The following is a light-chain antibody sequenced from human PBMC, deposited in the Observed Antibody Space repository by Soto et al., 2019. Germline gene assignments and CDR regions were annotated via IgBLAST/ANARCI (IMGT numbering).Light chain of an antibody. CDR3: SSYTSSINL. CDR1: SSDVGGYNY. V-gene: IGLV2-14*01. Sequence: QSVLTQPASVSGSPGQSITISCTGTSSDVGGYNYVSWYQQHPGKAPKLMIYDVSNRPSGVSNRFSGSKSGNTASLTISGLQDEDEYDYYCSSYTSSINLFGGGTKLTVL. J-gene: IGLJ2*01. CDR2: DVS.